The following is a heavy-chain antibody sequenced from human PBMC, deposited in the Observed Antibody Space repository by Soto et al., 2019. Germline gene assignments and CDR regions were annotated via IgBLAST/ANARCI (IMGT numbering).Heavy chain of an antibody. Sequence: SVKVSCKASGGTFSSYAISWVRQAPGQGLEWMGGIIPIFGTANYAQKFQGRVTITADESTSTAYMELSSLRSEDTAVYYCAREGLGSGCNYYYYGMDVWGQGTTVTVSS. J-gene: IGHJ6*02. V-gene: IGHV1-69*13. CDR1: GGTFSSYA. D-gene: IGHD3-10*01. CDR3: AREGLGSGCNYYYYGMDV. CDR2: IIPIFGTA.